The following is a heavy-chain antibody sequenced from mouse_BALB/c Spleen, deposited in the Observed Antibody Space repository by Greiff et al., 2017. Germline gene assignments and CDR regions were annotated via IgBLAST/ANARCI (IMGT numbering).Heavy chain of an antibody. D-gene: IGHD2-2*01. Sequence: QVQLQQSGPDLVAPSQSLSITCTVSGFSLTSYGVHWVRQPPGKGLEWLVVIWSDGSTTYNSALKSRLSISKDNSKSQVFLKMNSLQTDDTAMYYCARHNGYDGGYYAMDYWGQGTSVTVSS. CDR2: IWSDGST. CDR1: GFSLTSYG. CDR3: ARHNGYDGGYYAMDY. V-gene: IGHV2-6-2*01. J-gene: IGHJ4*01.